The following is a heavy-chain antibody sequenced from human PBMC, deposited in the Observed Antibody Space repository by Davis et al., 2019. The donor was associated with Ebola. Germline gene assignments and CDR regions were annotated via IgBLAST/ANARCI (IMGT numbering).Heavy chain of an antibody. CDR3: ARDKSTAARPGYYYGLDV. J-gene: IGHJ6*02. CDR1: GFTLSIYS. V-gene: IGHV3-21*01. CDR2: ISSSSYT. D-gene: IGHD6-6*01. Sequence: PGGSLRLSCGASGFTLSIYSMNWVRQAPGNGLEWLSFISSSSYTDYADSVKGRFTISRDSATNSLYLQLTSLRAEDTAVYFCARDKSTAARPGYYYGLDVWGQGTTVTVS.